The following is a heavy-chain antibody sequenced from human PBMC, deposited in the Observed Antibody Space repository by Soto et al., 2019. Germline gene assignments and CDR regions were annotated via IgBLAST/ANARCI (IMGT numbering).Heavy chain of an antibody. CDR3: AKDWGSSGWYNGFDP. V-gene: IGHV3-30*18. J-gene: IGHJ5*02. CDR1: GFTFSTSG. Sequence: QVQMVESGGGVVQPGTSLRLSCATSGFTFSTSGMHWVRQAPDKGLEWVAMISHDGSVTYYTDSVQGRFTISRDTPKNTLYLQMNSLRDEDTAIYYCAKDWGSSGWYNGFDPWGQGPRVTVS. D-gene: IGHD6-13*01. CDR2: ISHDGSVT.